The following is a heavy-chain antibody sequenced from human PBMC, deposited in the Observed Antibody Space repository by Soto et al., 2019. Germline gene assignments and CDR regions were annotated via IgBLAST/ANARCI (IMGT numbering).Heavy chain of an antibody. J-gene: IGHJ4*02. CDR1: GYTFTSYY. CDR2: INPSGGST. Sequence: ASVKVSCKASGYTFTSYYIHWVRQAPGQGLEWMGIINPSGGSTSYAQKFQGRVTMTRDTSTSTVYMELSSLRSEDTAVYYCARDRNYYDSSGYFDYWGQGTLVTVSS. D-gene: IGHD3-22*01. CDR3: ARDRNYYDSSGYFDY. V-gene: IGHV1-46*01.